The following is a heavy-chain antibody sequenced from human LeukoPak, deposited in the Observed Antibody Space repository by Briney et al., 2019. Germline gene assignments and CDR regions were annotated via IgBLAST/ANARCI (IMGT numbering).Heavy chain of an antibody. CDR1: EFTFSSYR. D-gene: IGHD3-10*01. J-gene: IGHJ3*02. V-gene: IGHV3-30*18. CDR2: ISYDGNNK. CDR3: AKDLVRGVIVDAFDI. Sequence: GGSLRLSCAASEFTFSSYRMHWVRQAPGKGLERVAVISYDGNNKYYADSVKGRFTISRDNSTNTLYLQMNSLRAEDTAVYYCAKDLVRGVIVDAFDIWGQGTMVTVS.